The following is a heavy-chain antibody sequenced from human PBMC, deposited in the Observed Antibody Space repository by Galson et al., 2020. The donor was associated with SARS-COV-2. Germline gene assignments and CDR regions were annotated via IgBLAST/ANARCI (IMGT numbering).Heavy chain of an antibody. J-gene: IGHJ4*02. CDR1: GFTFSSYW. V-gene: IGHV3-7*01. CDR3: ARTILWFGESPLYYFDY. CDR2: IKQDGSEK. Sequence: GGSLRLSCAASGFTFSSYWMSWVRQAPGKGLEWVANIKQDGSEKYYVDSVKGRFTISRDNAKNSLYLQMNSLRAEDTAVYYCARTILWFGESPLYYFDYWGQGTLVTVSS. D-gene: IGHD3-10*01.